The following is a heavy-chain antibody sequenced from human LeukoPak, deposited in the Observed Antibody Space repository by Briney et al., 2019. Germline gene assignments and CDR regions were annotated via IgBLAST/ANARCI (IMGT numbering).Heavy chain of an antibody. V-gene: IGHV3-33*06. CDR1: GFTFSTHG. D-gene: IGHD6-13*01. J-gene: IGHJ4*02. Sequence: GGSLRLSCAASGFTFSTHGMHWVRQAPGKGLEWVAIIWYDGSNGQYADSVKGRFTISRDNSKNTLYLQMNSLRAEDTALYYCAKVGGSSSWYSFDYWGQGTLVTVSS. CDR2: IWYDGSNG. CDR3: AKVGGSSSWYSFDY.